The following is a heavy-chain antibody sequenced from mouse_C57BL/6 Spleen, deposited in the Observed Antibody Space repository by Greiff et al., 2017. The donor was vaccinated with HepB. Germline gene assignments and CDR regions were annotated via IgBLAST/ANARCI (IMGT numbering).Heavy chain of an antibody. D-gene: IGHD2-4*01. V-gene: IGHV5-9*01. J-gene: IGHJ3*01. CDR3: ARHVYYDYSFAY. Sequence: EVQLVESGGGLVKPGGSLKLSCAASGFTFSSYTMSWVRQTPEKRLEWVATISGGGGNTYYPDSVKGRFTISRDNAKNTLYLQMSSLRSEDTALYYCARHVYYDYSFAYWGQGTLVTVSA. CDR1: GFTFSSYT. CDR2: ISGGGGNT.